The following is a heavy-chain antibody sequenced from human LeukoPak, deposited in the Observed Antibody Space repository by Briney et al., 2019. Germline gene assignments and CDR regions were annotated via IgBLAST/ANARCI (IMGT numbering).Heavy chain of an antibody. CDR1: GGSFSGYY. J-gene: IGHJ4*02. CDR2: INHSGST. V-gene: IGHV4-34*01. Sequence: SETLSLTCAVYGGSFSGYYWSWIRQPPGKGLEWIGEINHSGSTNYNPSLKSRVTISVDTSKNQFSLKLSSATAADTAVYYCARNLYDSSGYSGGPLDYWGQGTLVTVSS. D-gene: IGHD3-22*01. CDR3: ARNLYDSSGYSGGPLDY.